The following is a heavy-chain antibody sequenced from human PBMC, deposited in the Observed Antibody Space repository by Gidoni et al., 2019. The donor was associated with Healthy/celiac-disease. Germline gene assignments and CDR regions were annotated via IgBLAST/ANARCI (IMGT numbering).Heavy chain of an antibody. J-gene: IGHJ4*02. D-gene: IGHD3-22*01. CDR2: ISYDGSNK. CDR3: ARENLKKYYYDSSGYLFDY. CDR1: GFTFSCSG. Sequence: QVQLVESGGGVVQPGRSLRLSCAAPGFTFSCSGMHWVRQAPGKGLEWVAVISYDGSNKYYADSVKGRFTISRDNSKNTLYLQMNSLRAEDTAVYYCARENLKKYYYDSSGYLFDYWGQGTLVTVSS. V-gene: IGHV3-30*03.